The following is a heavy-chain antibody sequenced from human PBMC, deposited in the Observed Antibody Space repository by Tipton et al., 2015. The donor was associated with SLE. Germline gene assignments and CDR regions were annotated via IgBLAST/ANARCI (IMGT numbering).Heavy chain of an antibody. Sequence: TLSLTCTVSGGPTSSYYWGWIRQPPGKGLEWIASIYYSGTINYNPSLKSRVTRSIDMSKNQFSLSLTSVTAADTAIYYCARDTYFGLDVCGQGTSVIFSS. CDR3: ARDTYFGLDV. CDR2: IYYSGTI. D-gene: IGHD5-18*01. J-gene: IGHJ6*02. V-gene: IGHV4-59*08. CDR1: GGPTSSYY.